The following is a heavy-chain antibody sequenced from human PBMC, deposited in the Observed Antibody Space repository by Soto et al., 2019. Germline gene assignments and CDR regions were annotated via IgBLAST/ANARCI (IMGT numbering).Heavy chain of an antibody. CDR2: IWYDGSNK. J-gene: IGHJ1*01. D-gene: IGHD4-17*01. V-gene: IGHV3-33*01. CDR3: ARDSPHNYGDPEYFQH. Sequence: GGSLRLSCAASGFTFSSYGMHWVRQAPGKGLEWVAVIWYDGSNKYYADSVKGRFTISRDNSKNTLYLQMNSLRAEDTAVYYCARDSPHNYGDPEYFQHWGQGTLVTVSS. CDR1: GFTFSSYG.